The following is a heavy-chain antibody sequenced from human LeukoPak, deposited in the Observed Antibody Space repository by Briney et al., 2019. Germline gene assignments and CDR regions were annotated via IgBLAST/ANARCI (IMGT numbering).Heavy chain of an antibody. J-gene: IGHJ4*02. CDR3: ARRARGLTGSPRHFDY. V-gene: IGHV4-34*01. CDR1: GGSFSGYY. CDR2: INHSGST. D-gene: IGHD3-9*01. Sequence: SETLSLTCAVYGGSFSGYYWSWNRQPPGKGLGWIGEINHSGSTNYNPSLKSRVTISVDTSKSQFSLKLSSVTAADTAVYYCARRARGLTGSPRHFDYWGQGTLVTVSS.